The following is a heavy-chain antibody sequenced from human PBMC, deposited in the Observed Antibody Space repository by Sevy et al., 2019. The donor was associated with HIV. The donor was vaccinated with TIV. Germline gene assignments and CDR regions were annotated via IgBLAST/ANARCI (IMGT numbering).Heavy chain of an antibody. CDR2: VNPSGGST. J-gene: IGHJ4*02. Sequence: ASVKVSCKTSGYTFTSYHVHWVQQAPGQGLEWMGMVNPSGGSTTYTQKFQGRVIMTRDVSTTTVYMELTGLRFEDTAVYYCAVLGSYYDYFDYWGQGTLVTVSS. D-gene: IGHD1-26*01. CDR3: AVLGSYYDYFDY. CDR1: GYTFTSYH. V-gene: IGHV1-46*01.